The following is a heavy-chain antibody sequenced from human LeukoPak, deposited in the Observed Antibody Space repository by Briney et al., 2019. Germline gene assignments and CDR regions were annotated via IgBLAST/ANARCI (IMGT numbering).Heavy chain of an antibody. J-gene: IGHJ4*02. CDR3: ARDNANYYAPDY. V-gene: IGHV3-49*04. CDR1: GFNFGGYA. D-gene: IGHD4/OR15-4a*01. Sequence: PGGSLRLSCTASGFNFGGYAINWVRQAPGQGLEWVGFIRSKALYGTREYAASVEGRFTISRDDSKGIAYLQMNTLKIEDTAVYYCARDNANYYAPDYWGQGTLVTVSS. CDR2: IRSKALYGTR.